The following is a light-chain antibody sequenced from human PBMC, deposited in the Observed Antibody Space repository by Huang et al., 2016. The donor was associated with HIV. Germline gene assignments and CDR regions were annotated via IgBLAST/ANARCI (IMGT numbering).Light chain of an antibody. V-gene: IGKV1-9*01. J-gene: IGKJ1*01. CDR1: EGISSY. Sequence: IQLTQSPSSLSASVGDRVTITCRASEGISSYLAWYQQKSGKAPKFLIYAASTLQSGVPSRFIGSGSRPDFPLTISRLQPADFATYYCQQLNDYPLTFRQGPKEDIK. CDR3: QQLNDYPLT. CDR2: AAS.